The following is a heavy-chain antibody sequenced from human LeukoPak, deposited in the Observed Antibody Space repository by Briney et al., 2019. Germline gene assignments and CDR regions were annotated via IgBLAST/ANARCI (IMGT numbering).Heavy chain of an antibody. CDR2: IRYDGSNK. CDR3: ASPIGSYSGQKPPGHDAFDI. Sequence: PGGSLRLSCAASGFTFSSYGMYWVRQAPGKGLEWVAFIRYDGSNKYYADSVKGRFTISRDNSKNTLYLQMNSLRAEDTAVYYCASPIGSYSGQKPPGHDAFDIWGQGTMVTVSS. D-gene: IGHD5-12*01. CDR1: GFTFSSYG. J-gene: IGHJ3*02. V-gene: IGHV3-30*02.